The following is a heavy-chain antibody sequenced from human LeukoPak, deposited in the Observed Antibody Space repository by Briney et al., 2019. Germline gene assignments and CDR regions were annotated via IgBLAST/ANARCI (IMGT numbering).Heavy chain of an antibody. D-gene: IGHD6-19*01. J-gene: IGHJ4*02. V-gene: IGHV4-59*08. CDR1: GGSISNNY. CDR2: IYYNGAT. CDR3: AKYGGSGWVIDY. Sequence: PSETQSLTCTVSGGSISNNYWTWIRQPPGKGLEWIGYIYYNGATSYNPSLKSRVTISVDTSKNQFSLKLTSVTAADTAVYYCAKYGGSGWVIDYWGQGTLVTVSS.